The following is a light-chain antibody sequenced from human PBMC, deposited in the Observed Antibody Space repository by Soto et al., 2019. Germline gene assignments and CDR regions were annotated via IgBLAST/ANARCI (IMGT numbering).Light chain of an antibody. V-gene: IGKV3D-7*01. Sequence: IIRTQSPATLSLSPGERATLSCKSSQSVISSYLSWSQQKPRQAARILMFGAATRSTGILAWLSSSGAGTNDTPTIISLLPEDFAVSYRQQEYSCPWTFGQGTKVDIK. CDR3: QQEYSCPWT. CDR2: GAA. J-gene: IGKJ1*01. CDR1: QSVISSY.